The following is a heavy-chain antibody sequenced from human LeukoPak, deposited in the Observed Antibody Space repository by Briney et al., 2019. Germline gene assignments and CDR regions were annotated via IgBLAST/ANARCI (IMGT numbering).Heavy chain of an antibody. J-gene: IGHJ6*04. V-gene: IGHV3-11*04. CDR3: ARGFRFPDV. CDR1: GFTFSDYY. Sequence: GGSLRLSCAASGFTFSDYYMSWIRQAPGKGLEWVSVKGRFTISRDNAKNSLNLQMNSLRAEDTAVYYCARGFRFPDVWGKGTTVTVSS. D-gene: IGHD2-21*01.